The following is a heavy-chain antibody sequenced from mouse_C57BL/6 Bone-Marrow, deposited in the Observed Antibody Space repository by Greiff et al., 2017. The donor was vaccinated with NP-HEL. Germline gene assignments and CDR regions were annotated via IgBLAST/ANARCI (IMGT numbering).Heavy chain of an antibody. V-gene: IGHV14-4*01. CDR2: IDPENGDT. D-gene: IGHD1-1*01. Sequence: VQLTESGAELVRPGASVKLSCTASGFNIKDDYMHWVKQRPEQGLEWIGWIDPENGDTEYASKFQGKATITADTSSNTAYLQLSSLTSEDTAVYYCTTWATTVVATRYFDVWGTGTTVTVSS. CDR3: TTWATTVVATRYFDV. CDR1: GFNIKDDY. J-gene: IGHJ1*03.